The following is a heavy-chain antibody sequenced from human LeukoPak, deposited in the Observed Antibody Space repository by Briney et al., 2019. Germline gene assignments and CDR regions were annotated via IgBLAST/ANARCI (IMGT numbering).Heavy chain of an antibody. V-gene: IGHV3-9*01. CDR1: GFTFDDYA. CDR2: ISWNSGSI. J-gene: IGHJ3*02. D-gene: IGHD3-22*01. CDR3: AKDLYRAYYDSSLHAFDI. Sequence: GGSLRLSCAASGFTFDDYAMHWVRQAPGKGLEWVSGISWNSGSIGYADSVKGRFTISRDNAKNSLYLQMNSLRAEDTALYYCAKDLYRAYYDSSLHAFDIWGQGTTVTVSS.